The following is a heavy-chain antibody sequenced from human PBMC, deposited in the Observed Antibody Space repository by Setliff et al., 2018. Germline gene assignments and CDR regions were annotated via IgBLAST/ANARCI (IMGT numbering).Heavy chain of an antibody. CDR2: IDPSGDHT. CDR1: GYTFTGYY. V-gene: IGHV1-46*01. D-gene: IGHD5-18*01. CDR3: ARAPLESGYYYGQGHYFDY. Sequence: GASVKVSCKASGYTFTGYYMHWVRQAPGQGLEWMGIIDPSGDHTNYAQKFQGRVTMTRDTSTTTVYMELSSLRSDDTAVYYCARAPLESGYYYGQGHYFDYWGQGTLVTVSS. J-gene: IGHJ4*02.